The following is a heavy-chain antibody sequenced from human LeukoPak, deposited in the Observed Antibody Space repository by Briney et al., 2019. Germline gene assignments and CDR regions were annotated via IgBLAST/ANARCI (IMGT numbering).Heavy chain of an antibody. D-gene: IGHD3-16*01. CDR3: ARVGAYRSVGFDY. CDR2: ISSSSSYI. J-gene: IGHJ4*02. Sequence: PGGSLRLSCAASGFTFSSYSMNWVRQAPGKGLEWVSFISSSSSYIYYADSVKGRFTISRDNAKNSLYLQMNSLRAEDTAVYYCARVGAYRSVGFDYWGQGTLVTVSS. V-gene: IGHV3-21*06. CDR1: GFTFSSYS.